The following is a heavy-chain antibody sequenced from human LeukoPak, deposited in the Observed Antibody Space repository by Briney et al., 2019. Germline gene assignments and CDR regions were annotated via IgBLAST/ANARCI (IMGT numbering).Heavy chain of an antibody. CDR2: INHSGST. CDR1: GGSFSGYY. V-gene: IGHV4-34*01. D-gene: IGHD3-22*01. CDR3: AKGGDRSGYIYFDY. Sequence: SETLSLTCAVYGGSFSGYYWSWIRQPPGKGLEWIGEINHSGSTNYNPSLKSRVTISVDTSKNQFSLKLSSVTAADTAVYCCAKGGDRSGYIYFDYWRQGTLVTVSS. J-gene: IGHJ4*02.